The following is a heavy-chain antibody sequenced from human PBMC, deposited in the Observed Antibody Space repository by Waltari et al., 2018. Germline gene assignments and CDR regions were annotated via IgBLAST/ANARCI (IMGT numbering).Heavy chain of an antibody. D-gene: IGHD6-13*01. Sequence: QVQLVQSGAEVKKPGASVKVSCKASGYTFTSYDINWVRQATGQGLEWMGWRNPNSGKTGYEQKCQGRGSMTRNTSRSTAYMELSSLRSEDTAVYYCVKASSSWYLDYWGQGTLVTVSS. V-gene: IGHV1-8*01. J-gene: IGHJ4*02. CDR2: RNPNSGKT. CDR1: GYTFTSYD. CDR3: VKASSSWYLDY.